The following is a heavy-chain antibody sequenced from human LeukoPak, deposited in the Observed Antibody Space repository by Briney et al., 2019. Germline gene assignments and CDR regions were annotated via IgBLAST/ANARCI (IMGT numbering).Heavy chain of an antibody. V-gene: IGHV3-7*01. CDR1: GFTFSNYW. D-gene: IGHD3-9*01. J-gene: IGHJ4*02. CDR3: ARGHYDVLAASYKWTPDY. CDR2: INQDATKE. Sequence: GGSLRLSCAASGFTFSNYWMTWVRQAPGKGLEWVAVINQDATKEYYMDSVKARFTISRDNAKNSVSLQMNSLRAEDTAVYYCARGHYDVLAASYKWTPDYWGQGTLVTVSS.